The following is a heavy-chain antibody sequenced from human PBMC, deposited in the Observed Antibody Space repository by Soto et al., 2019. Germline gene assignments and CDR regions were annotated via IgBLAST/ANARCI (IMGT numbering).Heavy chain of an antibody. J-gene: IGHJ4*02. CDR3: ARAYGYYFDY. V-gene: IGHV4-31*03. Sequence: SETLSLTCTVSGGSISSGGYYWSWIRQHPGKGLEWIGYIYYSVSTYYNPSLKSRVTISVDTSKNQFSLKLSSVAAADKAVYYCARAYGYYFDYWGQVNLVTVSS. D-gene: IGHD4-17*01. CDR1: GGSISSGGYY. CDR2: IYYSVST.